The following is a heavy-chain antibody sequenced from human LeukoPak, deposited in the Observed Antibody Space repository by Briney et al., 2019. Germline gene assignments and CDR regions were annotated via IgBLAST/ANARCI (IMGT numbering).Heavy chain of an antibody. V-gene: IGHV3-53*01. J-gene: IGHJ4*02. CDR2: IYSGGAI. CDR3: AIDPNWGTHS. Sequence: GGSLRLSCVASGFAVGSNYMSWVRQAPGKGLEWVSLIYSGGAIRYADSVKGRFTISRDSSKNALYLQMNSLRVEDTAVYYCAIDPNWGTHSWGQGVLVTVSS. D-gene: IGHD7-27*01. CDR1: GFAVGSNY.